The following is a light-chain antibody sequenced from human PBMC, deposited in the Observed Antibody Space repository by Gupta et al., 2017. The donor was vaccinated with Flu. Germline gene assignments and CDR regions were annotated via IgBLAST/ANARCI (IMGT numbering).Light chain of an antibody. CDR3: QSVDPRSIYV. J-gene: IGLJ1*01. V-gene: IGLV3-25*03. Sequence: GIPDRFSGSSSGTEVNLTIRGLQAEDDADYYCQSVDPRSIYVFGTGTKVTVL.